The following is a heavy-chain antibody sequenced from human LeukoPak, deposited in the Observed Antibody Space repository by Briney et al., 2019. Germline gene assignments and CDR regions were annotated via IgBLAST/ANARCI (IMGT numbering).Heavy chain of an antibody. CDR2: IIPIFGTA. V-gene: IGHV1-69*13. J-gene: IGHJ4*02. D-gene: IGHD3-10*01. CDR3: ARDLDYYGSGTLDY. CDR1: GGTFSSYA. Sequence: SVKVSCKASGGTFSSYAISWVRQAPGQGLEWMGGIIPIFGTANYAQKFQGRVTITADESTSTAYMELSSLRSEDTAVYYCARDLDYYGSGTLDYWGQGTLVTVSS.